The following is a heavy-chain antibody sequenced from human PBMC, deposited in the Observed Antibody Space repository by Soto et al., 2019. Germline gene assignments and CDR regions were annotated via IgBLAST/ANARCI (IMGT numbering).Heavy chain of an antibody. Sequence: SVKVCCKASGGTFSSYAISWVRQAPGQGLEWMGGIIPIFGTANYAQKFQGRVTITADESTSTAYMELSSLRSEDTAVYYCARDRGRDYNNWFDPWGHGTLVPVSP. CDR3: ARDRGRDYNNWFDP. CDR2: IIPIFGTA. V-gene: IGHV1-69*13. J-gene: IGHJ5*02. CDR1: GGTFSSYA. D-gene: IGHD4-17*01.